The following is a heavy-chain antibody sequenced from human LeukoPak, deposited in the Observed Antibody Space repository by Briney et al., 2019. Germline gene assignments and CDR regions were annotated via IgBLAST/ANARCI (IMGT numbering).Heavy chain of an antibody. J-gene: IGHJ5*02. CDR3: ATSPVTTWWFDR. CDR1: GGSTSSGSYC. D-gene: IGHD4-17*01. Sequence: SETLSLTCTVSGGSTSSGSYCWNWTRQQAGKGLEWIGLMYVGGTTNYKPSLRTRLTIPVDTSKNQFSLKLSSVTASDTAVYYCATSPVTTWWFDRW. CDR2: MYVGGTT. V-gene: IGHV4-61*02.